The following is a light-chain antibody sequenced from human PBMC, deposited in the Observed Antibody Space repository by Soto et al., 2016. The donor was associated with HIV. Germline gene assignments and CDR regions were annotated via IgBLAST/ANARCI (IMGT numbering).Light chain of an antibody. J-gene: IGKJ1*01. Sequence: DIQMTQSPSSLSLSIGDRVSITCRASQSISTYLNWYQQKPGRAPKLLISDASSLQSGVPSRSSGRGSGTDFTLTISSLQHEDLATYYCQQSSRTPRTFGQGTKVEI. CDR2: DAS. CDR3: QQSSRTPRT. CDR1: QSISTY. V-gene: IGKV1-39*01.